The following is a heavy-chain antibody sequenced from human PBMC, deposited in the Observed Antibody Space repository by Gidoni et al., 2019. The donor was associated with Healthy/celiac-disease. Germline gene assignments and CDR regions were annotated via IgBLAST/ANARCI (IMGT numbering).Heavy chain of an antibody. V-gene: IGHV4-30-4*01. D-gene: IGHD3-9*01. CDR1: GGSISRGDYY. J-gene: IGHJ4*02. CDR2: IYYSGST. CDR3: ARAPTGYDILTTPFDY. Sequence: QVQLQESGPGLVTPSQTLSLTCTVSGGSISRGDYYWSWIRQPPGKGLEWIGYIYYSGSTYYNPSLKSRVTISVDTSKNQFSLKLSSVTAADTAVYYWARAPTGYDILTTPFDYWGQGTLVTVSS.